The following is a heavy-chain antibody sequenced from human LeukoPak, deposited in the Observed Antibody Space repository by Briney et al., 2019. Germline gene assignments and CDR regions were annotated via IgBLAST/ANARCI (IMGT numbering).Heavy chain of an antibody. CDR2: ISASGST. CDR3: ATGSSWFDP. D-gene: IGHD2-15*01. CDR1: GGSISSYY. J-gene: IGHJ5*02. V-gene: IGHV4-4*07. Sequence: PSETLSLTCTVSGGSISSYYWSWIRQPAGKGLEWIGRISASGSTNYSPSLRNRVTISVETSTKKFSLNLTYMTAADAAVYYCATGSSWFDPWGRGTLVTVSS.